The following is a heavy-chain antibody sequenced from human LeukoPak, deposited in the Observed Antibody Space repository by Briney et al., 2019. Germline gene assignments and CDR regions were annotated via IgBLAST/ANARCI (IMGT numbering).Heavy chain of an antibody. D-gene: IGHD6-13*01. CDR3: AKDGQQQLGREWYFDY. Sequence: GGSLRLSCAGSGFTFGAYAMSWVRQAPGKRLEWVAGISGNEGPTYYADSVKGRFTISRDNSKNTLYLQMNSLRAEDTAVYYCAKDGQQQLGREWYFDYWGQGTLVTVSS. V-gene: IGHV3-23*01. CDR1: GFTFGAYA. J-gene: IGHJ4*02. CDR2: ISGNEGPT.